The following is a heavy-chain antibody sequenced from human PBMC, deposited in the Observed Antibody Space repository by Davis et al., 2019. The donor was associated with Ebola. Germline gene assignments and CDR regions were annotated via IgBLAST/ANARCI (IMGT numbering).Heavy chain of an antibody. CDR3: ARASDLGFGSGTYYNAIDY. J-gene: IGHJ4*02. D-gene: IGHD3-10*01. Sequence: DSVKGRFTISRDNSKNTVYLQLNSLRSDDTAVYYCARASDLGFGSGTYYNAIDYWGQGALVAVSS. V-gene: IGHV3-30*01.